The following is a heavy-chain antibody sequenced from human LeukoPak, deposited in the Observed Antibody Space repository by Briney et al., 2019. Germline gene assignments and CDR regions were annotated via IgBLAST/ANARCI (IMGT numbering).Heavy chain of an antibody. CDR2: IKKDGSEK. CDR1: GFTFSSYS. CDR3: ARRYSGYEWAFDI. Sequence: PGGSLRLSCAASGFTFSSYSMNWVRQAPGKGLEWVANIKKDGSEKYYADSVQGRFTISRDNAKNSLSLQMNSLRAEDTALYYCARRYSGYEWAFDIWGQGTMVTVSS. D-gene: IGHD5-12*01. V-gene: IGHV3-7*01. J-gene: IGHJ3*02.